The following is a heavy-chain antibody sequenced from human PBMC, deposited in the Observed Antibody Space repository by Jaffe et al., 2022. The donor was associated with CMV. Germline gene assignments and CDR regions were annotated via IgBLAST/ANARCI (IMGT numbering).Heavy chain of an antibody. V-gene: IGHV4-59*01. CDR2: IYYSGST. Sequence: QVQLQESGPGLVKPSETLSLTCTVSGGSISSYYWSWIRQPPGKGLEWIGYIYYSGSTNYNPSLKSRVTISVDTSKNQFSLKLSSVTAADTAVYYCARLPYDFWYYFDYWGQGTLVTVSS. D-gene: IGHD3-3*01. CDR3: ARLPYDFWYYFDY. J-gene: IGHJ4*02. CDR1: GGSISSYY.